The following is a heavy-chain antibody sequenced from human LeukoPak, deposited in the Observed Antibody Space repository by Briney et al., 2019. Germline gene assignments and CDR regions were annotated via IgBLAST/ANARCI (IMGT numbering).Heavy chain of an antibody. CDR1: GGSISSGGYY. CDR2: IYYSGST. CDR3: ARASITRVRGVIPLYAFDI. D-gene: IGHD3-10*01. Sequence: SQTLSLTCTVSGGSISSGGYYWSWIRQHPGKGLEWIGYIYYSGSTYYNPSLMSRVTISVDTSKNQFSLKLSSVTAADTAVYYCARASITRVRGVIPLYAFDIWGQGTMVTVSS. V-gene: IGHV4-31*03. J-gene: IGHJ3*02.